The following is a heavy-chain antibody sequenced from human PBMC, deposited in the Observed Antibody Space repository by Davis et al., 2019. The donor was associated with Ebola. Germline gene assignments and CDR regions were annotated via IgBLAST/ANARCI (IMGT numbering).Heavy chain of an antibody. CDR2: ISAYNGNT. J-gene: IGHJ5*02. CDR1: GYTLTSYG. V-gene: IGHV1-18*01. Sequence: AASVNVSRKASGYTLTSYGISGVRQAPGQGLEWMGWISAYNGNTNYAQKLQGRVTMTTDTFTSTAYMEVRSLRSDDTAVYYCARVGRVVATITNWFDPRGQGTLVSVSS. D-gene: IGHD5-12*01. CDR3: ARVGRVVATITNWFDP.